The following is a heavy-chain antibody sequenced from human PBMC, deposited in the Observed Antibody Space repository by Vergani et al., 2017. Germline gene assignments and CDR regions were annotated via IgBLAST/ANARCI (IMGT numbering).Heavy chain of an antibody. J-gene: IGHJ6*02. CDR3: ARDSLKEGENPAYYYYGMDV. D-gene: IGHD1-14*01. V-gene: IGHV1-69*18. Sequence: QVQLVQSGAEVKKPGPSVKVSCKASGGTFSSYAISWVRQAPGQGLEWMGRIIPIFGTANYAQKFQGRVTITADESTSTAYMELSSLRSEDTAVYYCARDSLKEGENPAYYYYGMDVWGQGTTVTVSS. CDR1: GGTFSSYA. CDR2: IIPIFGTA.